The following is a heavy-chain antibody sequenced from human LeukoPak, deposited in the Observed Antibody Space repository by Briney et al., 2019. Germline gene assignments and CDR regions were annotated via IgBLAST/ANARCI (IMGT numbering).Heavy chain of an antibody. CDR3: ARARGYYDSSGNFDY. J-gene: IGHJ4*02. CDR2: IYYSGST. D-gene: IGHD3-22*01. V-gene: IGHV4-59*01. Sequence: NSSETLSLTCTVSGGSISSYYWSWIRQPPGKGREWIGYIYYSGSTDYNPSLKSRVTISVDTSKNQFSLKLSSVTAADTAVYSCARARGYYDSSGNFDYWGQGTLVTVSS. CDR1: GGSISSYY.